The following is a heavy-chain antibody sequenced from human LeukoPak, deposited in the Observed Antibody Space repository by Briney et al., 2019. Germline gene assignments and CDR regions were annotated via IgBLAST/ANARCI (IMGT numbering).Heavy chain of an antibody. CDR3: ARDSFDDYGVRGWFDY. CDR1: GGSISSSSYY. CDR2: IYYSGST. Sequence: SETLSLTCTVSGGSISSSSYYWGWIRQPPGKGLEWIGSIYYSGSTYYNPSLKSRVTISVDTSKNQFSLKLSSVTAADTAVYYCARDSFDDYGVRGWFDYWGQGTLVTVAS. V-gene: IGHV4-39*07. D-gene: IGHD4-17*01. J-gene: IGHJ4*02.